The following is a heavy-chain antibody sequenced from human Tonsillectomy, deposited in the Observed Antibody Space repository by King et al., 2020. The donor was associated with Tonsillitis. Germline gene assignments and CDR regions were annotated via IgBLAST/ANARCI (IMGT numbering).Heavy chain of an antibody. V-gene: IGHV3-23*04. Sequence: EVQLVESGGGLEQPGGSPRLSCAASGFTFSSYAMSWVRQAPGKGLEWVSAISGSGGSTYYADSVKGRFTISRDNSKNTLYLQMNSLRAEDTAVYYCAKKGSGSYKAADYWGQGTLVTVSS. J-gene: IGHJ4*02. CDR3: AKKGSGSYKAADY. CDR1: GFTFSSYA. CDR2: ISGSGGST. D-gene: IGHD1-26*01.